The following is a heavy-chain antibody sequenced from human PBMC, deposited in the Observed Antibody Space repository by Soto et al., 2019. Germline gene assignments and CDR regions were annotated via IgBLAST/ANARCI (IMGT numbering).Heavy chain of an antibody. Sequence: ASVKVSCKASGYTFTSYDINWVRQATGQGLEWMGWMNPNSGNTGYAQKFQGRVTMTRDTSISTAYMELSSLGSEDTAVYYCAGALWGYCTNGVCYNGWFDPWGQGTLVTVSS. CDR2: MNPNSGNT. CDR3: AGALWGYCTNGVCYNGWFDP. V-gene: IGHV1-8*01. J-gene: IGHJ5*02. D-gene: IGHD2-8*01. CDR1: GYTFTSYD.